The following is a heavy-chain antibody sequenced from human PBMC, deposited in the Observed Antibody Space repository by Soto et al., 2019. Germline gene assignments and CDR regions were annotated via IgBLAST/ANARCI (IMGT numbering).Heavy chain of an antibody. Sequence: QVQLQESGPGLVKPSETLSLTCTVSGGSISSSSYYWAWIRQPPGKGLQWIGSIYYSGSTYYNPYLKSRVTIXXDXSXXQFSLKLSSVTAADTAVYYCARHPAYSGRYSSFDYWGQGTLVTVSS. CDR2: IYYSGST. D-gene: IGHD1-26*01. J-gene: IGHJ4*02. V-gene: IGHV4-39*01. CDR1: GGSISSSSYY. CDR3: ARHPAYSGRYSSFDY.